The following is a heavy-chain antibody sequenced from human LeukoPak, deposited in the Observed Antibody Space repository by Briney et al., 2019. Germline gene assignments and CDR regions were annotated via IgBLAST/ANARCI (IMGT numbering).Heavy chain of an antibody. J-gene: IGHJ4*02. V-gene: IGHV3-30*03. CDR2: ISYDGSNK. CDR3: ARDLTYFDY. CDR1: GFTFSSYG. Sequence: PGGSLRLSCAASGFTFSSYGMHWVRQAPGKGLEWVAVISYDGSNKYYADSVKGRFTISRDNAKSSLYLQMHSLRAEDTAFYYCARDLTYFDYWGQGTLVTVSS.